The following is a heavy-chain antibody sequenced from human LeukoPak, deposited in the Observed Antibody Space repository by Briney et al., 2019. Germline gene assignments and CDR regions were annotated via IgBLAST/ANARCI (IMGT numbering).Heavy chain of an antibody. Sequence: GGSLRLSCATSGFTFSNYGMNWVRQGSGKGLEWVSSISNSGSYIYYADSVKGRFTISRDNAKNSLFLQMSGLRAEDTAVYYCARYCDSSRCNYYYHMDDCGKGTTVTVSS. CDR2: ISNSGSYI. CDR1: GFTFSNYG. D-gene: IGHD2/OR15-2a*01. J-gene: IGHJ6*03. V-gene: IGHV3-21*01. CDR3: ARYCDSSRCNYYYHMDD.